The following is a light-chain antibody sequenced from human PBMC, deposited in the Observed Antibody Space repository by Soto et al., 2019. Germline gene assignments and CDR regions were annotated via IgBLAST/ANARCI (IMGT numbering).Light chain of an antibody. CDR3: SSYTSSSTLV. CDR1: SSDVGGYNY. CDR2: DAS. V-gene: IGLV2-14*03. Sequence: QSALTQPASVSASPGQSITISCTGTSSDVGGYNYVSWYQQLPGKAPKLLIYDASNRPSGVSSRFSGSKSGNTASLTISGLQAEDEADYYCSSYTSSSTLVFGGGTKLTVL. J-gene: IGLJ3*02.